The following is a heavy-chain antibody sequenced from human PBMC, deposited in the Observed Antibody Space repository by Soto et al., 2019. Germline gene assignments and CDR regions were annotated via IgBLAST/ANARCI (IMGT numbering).Heavy chain of an antibody. J-gene: IGHJ4*01. Sequence: GESLKISCAASGFTFDDYGLSWVRQLQGKAVQLVVGIIWNGRTSYYLVSVRGRFTISSDDAIIYVYLDMNDLRPEDTSLYYFSRAHPRGRYFDWLIFPLGYWG. CDR2: IIWNGRTS. CDR1: GFTFDDYG. D-gene: IGHD3-9*01. V-gene: IGHV3-20*04. CDR3: SRAHPRGRYFDWLIFPLGY.